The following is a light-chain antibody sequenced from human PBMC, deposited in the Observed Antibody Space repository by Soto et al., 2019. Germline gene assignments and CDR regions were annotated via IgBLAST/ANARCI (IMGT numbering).Light chain of an antibody. V-gene: IGKV1-39*01. CDR2: AAS. CDR3: QQNYSTTWT. J-gene: IGKJ1*01. Sequence: DIQMTQSPSSLSPSVGDRVTITCRASQDISTYLNWYQQKPGKAPKLLIYAASSLQSGVPSRFSGSGSETDFTLTISSLQTEDFATYSCQQNYSTTWTFGQGTKVEIK. CDR1: QDISTY.